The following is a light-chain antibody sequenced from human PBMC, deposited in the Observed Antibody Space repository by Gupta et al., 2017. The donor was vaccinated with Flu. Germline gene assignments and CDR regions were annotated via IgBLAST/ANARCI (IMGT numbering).Light chain of an antibody. CDR2: EAS. V-gene: IGKV3D-15*03. CDR3: LQHDSWPLG. J-gene: IGKJ4*01. Sequence: IVMTQSPASLSLSPGEGATLSCSASQFVSKNLAWYQQRSGQAPRLVIYEASIRATDVPPRFNGSGFGTEFTLSISILRSEDSAIYYCLQHDSWPLGFGGGTRLEIK. CDR1: QFVSKN.